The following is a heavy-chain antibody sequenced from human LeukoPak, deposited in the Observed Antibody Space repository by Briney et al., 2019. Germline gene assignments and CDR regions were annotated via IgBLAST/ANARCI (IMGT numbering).Heavy chain of an antibody. CDR2: TSYDGTYQ. Sequence: GRSLRLSCAASGFNFRTYTMHWVRQAPGKGLEWVAVTSYDGTYQYYTGSVKGRFTISRDNSKNTLYLQMNSLRAEDTAVYYCARGEGPWGQGTLVTVSS. CDR1: GFNFRTYT. V-gene: IGHV3-30*04. CDR3: ARGEGP. J-gene: IGHJ5*02.